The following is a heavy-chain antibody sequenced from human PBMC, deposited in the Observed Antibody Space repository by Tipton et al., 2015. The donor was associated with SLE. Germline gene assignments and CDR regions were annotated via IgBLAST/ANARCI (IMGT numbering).Heavy chain of an antibody. D-gene: IGHD3-22*01. CDR3: ARLTYYSDSRGYFRNYYYYMDV. J-gene: IGHJ6*03. CDR1: GDSISGHY. Sequence: TLSLTCTVSGDSISGHYRSWIRQPPGKGLEWIGSVYYSGTTYYNPSLKSRVTISVDTSKNQFSLRLSSVTAADTAVYFCARLTYYSDSRGYFRNYYYYMDVWGSGTTVTVSS. V-gene: IGHV4-38-2*02. CDR2: VYYSGTT.